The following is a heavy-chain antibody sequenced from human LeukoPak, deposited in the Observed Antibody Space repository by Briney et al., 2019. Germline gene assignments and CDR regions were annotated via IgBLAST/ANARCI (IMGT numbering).Heavy chain of an antibody. CDR2: INHSGST. J-gene: IGHJ4*02. Sequence: PSETLSLTCDVYGGSFSGYYWSWIRQPPGKGLEWLGEINHSGSTNYNPSLKSRVTISVDTSKNQFSLKVKSVTAADTAVYYCARVLSGVVISPTRGDYFDSWGQGTVVSVSS. CDR3: ARVLSGVVISPTRGDYFDS. CDR1: GGSFSGYY. D-gene: IGHD3-16*01. V-gene: IGHV4-34*01.